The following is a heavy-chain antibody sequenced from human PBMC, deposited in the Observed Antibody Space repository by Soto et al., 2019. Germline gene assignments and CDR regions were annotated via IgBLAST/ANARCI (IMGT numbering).Heavy chain of an antibody. Sequence: SQTLSLTCAISGDSVSSNSAAWKWIRQSPSRGLEWLGRTYYRSKWYNDYAVSVKSRITINPDTSKNQFSLQLNSVTPEDTAVYYCARATPYCSSTSCYGALFDPWGQGTLVTSPQ. CDR1: GDSVSSNSAA. V-gene: IGHV6-1*01. D-gene: IGHD2-2*01. CDR3: ARATPYCSSTSCYGALFDP. J-gene: IGHJ5*02. CDR2: TYYRSKWYN.